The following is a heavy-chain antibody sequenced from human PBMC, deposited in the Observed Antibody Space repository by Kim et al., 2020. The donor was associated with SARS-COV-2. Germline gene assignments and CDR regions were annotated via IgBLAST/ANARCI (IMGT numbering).Heavy chain of an antibody. CDR3: ATAPALVRDGWFDP. D-gene: IGHD6-6*01. Sequence: ASVKVSCKVSGYTLTELSMHWVRQAPGKGLEWMGGFDPEDGETIYAQKFQSRVTMTEDTSTDTAYMELSSLRSEDTAVYYCATAPALVRDGWFDPWGQGTLVTVSS. CDR2: FDPEDGET. J-gene: IGHJ5*02. V-gene: IGHV1-24*01. CDR1: GYTLTELS.